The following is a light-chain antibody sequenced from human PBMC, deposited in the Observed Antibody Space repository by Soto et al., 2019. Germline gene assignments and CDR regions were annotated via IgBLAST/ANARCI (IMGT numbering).Light chain of an antibody. Sequence: QSVLTQPPSVSGAPGQRVTIACTGSSSNIGAGYAVHWYQQLPGTGPKLLIYNNAIRPSGVPDRFSGSRSGTSASLAITGLQAEDEADYYCQSHDNSLSGFYVFGTWTKVTVL. CDR3: QSHDNSLSGFYV. CDR2: NNA. CDR1: SSNIGAGYA. J-gene: IGLJ1*01. V-gene: IGLV1-40*01.